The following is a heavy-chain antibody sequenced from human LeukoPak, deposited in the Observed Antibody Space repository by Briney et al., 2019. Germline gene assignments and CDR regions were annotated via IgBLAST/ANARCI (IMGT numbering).Heavy chain of an antibody. CDR2: ISSSSSYI. V-gene: IGHV3-21*01. D-gene: IGHD4-23*01. CDR3: ARGATVDSRYYFDY. J-gene: IGHJ4*02. Sequence: PGGSLRLSCAASGFTFSSYSMNWVRQAPGKGLEWVSSISSSSSYIYYADSVKGRFTISRDNAKNSLYLRMNSLRAEDTAVYYCARGATVDSRYYFDYWGQGTLVTVSS. CDR1: GFTFSSYS.